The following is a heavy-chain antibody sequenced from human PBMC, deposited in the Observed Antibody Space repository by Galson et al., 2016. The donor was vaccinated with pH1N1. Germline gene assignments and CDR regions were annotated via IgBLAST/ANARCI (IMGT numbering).Heavy chain of an antibody. CDR2: ITYTSGTT. V-gene: IGHV3-48*04. J-gene: IGHJ1*01. CDR3: ARAGGVVTSTLFFQH. Sequence: SLRLSCAASGFTFSNWHMDWVRQAPGEGLEWISFITYTSGTTYYADSVKGRFIVSRDNARNSLYLEMNSLRVEDTAVYYCARAGGVVTSTLFFQHWGQGTLVTVSS. CDR1: GFTFSNWH. D-gene: IGHD2-21*02.